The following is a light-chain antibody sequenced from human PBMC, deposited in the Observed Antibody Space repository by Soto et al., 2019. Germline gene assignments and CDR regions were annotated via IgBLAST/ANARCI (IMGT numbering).Light chain of an antibody. CDR2: AAS. Sequence: DIQLTQSPSFLSASVGDRVTITCRASQGISSFLAWYQQKPGKAPKLLIYAASTLQSGVPSRFSGSGSGTEFALTISSLQPEDSAIYYCQQYNNWPRTFGQGTKVDIK. V-gene: IGKV1-9*01. J-gene: IGKJ1*01. CDR3: QQYNNWPRT. CDR1: QGISSF.